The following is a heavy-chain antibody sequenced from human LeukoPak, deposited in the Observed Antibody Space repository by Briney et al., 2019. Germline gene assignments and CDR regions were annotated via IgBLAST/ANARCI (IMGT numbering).Heavy chain of an antibody. V-gene: IGHV3-23*01. CDR3: AKHRGPYVDLIFLDF. J-gene: IGHJ4*02. CDR1: GFSFSSYA. CDR2: VSRGDNST. Sequence: PGGCLRLSYAVSGFSFSSYAMRWVHQAPGKGLEWVSVVSRGDNSTYYAHSVKGRFTISRDNSKNTLHVQMNSVRVEDTGVDYCAKHRGPYVDLIFLDFLGQGTLVTVSS. D-gene: IGHD3-9*01.